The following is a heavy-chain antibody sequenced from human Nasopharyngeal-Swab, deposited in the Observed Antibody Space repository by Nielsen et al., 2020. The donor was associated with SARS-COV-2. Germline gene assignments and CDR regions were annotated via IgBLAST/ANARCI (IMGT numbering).Heavy chain of an antibody. CDR3: AKEGSRTTVITIYWYFDL. CDR1: GFTFSSYA. J-gene: IGHJ2*01. V-gene: IGHV3-23*01. D-gene: IGHD2/OR15-2a*01. Sequence: GESLKISCAASGFTFSSYAMSWVRQAPGKGLEWGSAISGSGGSTYYADSVKGRFTISRDNSKNTLYLQMNSLRAEDTAVYYCAKEGSRTTVITIYWYFDLWGRGTLVTVSS. CDR2: ISGSGGST.